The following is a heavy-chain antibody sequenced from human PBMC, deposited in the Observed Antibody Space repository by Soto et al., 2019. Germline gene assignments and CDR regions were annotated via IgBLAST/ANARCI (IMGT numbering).Heavy chain of an antibody. D-gene: IGHD5-12*01. Sequence: QVQLVESGGGVVQPGRSLRLSCAASGFTFSSYGMHWVRQAPGKGLEWVAVISYDGSHKYYEDSVKGRLTISRDNSKNTLYLQMNSLRGEDTAVYYCAKDNGSGCDWLRVGDASDIWGQGTMVTVSS. CDR1: GFTFSSYG. J-gene: IGHJ3*02. CDR2: ISYDGSHK. CDR3: AKDNGSGCDWLRVGDASDI. V-gene: IGHV3-30*18.